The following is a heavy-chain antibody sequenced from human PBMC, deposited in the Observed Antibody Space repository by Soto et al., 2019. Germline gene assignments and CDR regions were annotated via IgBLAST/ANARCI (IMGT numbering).Heavy chain of an antibody. CDR2: IKQDGSEK. CDR1: GFTFSSYW. Sequence: GGSLRLSCAASGFTFSSYWMSWVRQAPGKGLEWVANIKQDGSEKYYVDSVKGRFTISRDNAKNSLYLQMNSLRGADKAVFYCATSRSLDYGYQGTLLAVSS. J-gene: IGHJ4*02. D-gene: IGHD2-2*01. V-gene: IGHV3-7*03. CDR3: ATSRSLDY.